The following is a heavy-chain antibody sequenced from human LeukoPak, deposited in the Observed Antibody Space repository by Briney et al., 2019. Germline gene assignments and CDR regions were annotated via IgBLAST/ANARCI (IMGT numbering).Heavy chain of an antibody. CDR2: TSSSSSYI. Sequence: PGGSLRLSCAASGFTFSSYSMNWVRQAPGKGLEWVPSTSSSSSYIYYADSVKGRFTISRDNAKNSLYLQMNSLRAEDTAVYYCARIHDYGTFYWGQGTLVTVSS. D-gene: IGHD4-17*01. CDR1: GFTFSSYS. J-gene: IGHJ4*02. V-gene: IGHV3-21*01. CDR3: ARIHDYGTFY.